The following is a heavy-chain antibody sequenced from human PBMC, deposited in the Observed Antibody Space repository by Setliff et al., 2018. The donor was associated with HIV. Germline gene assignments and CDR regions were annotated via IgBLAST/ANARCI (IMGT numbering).Heavy chain of an antibody. V-gene: IGHV1-2*06. J-gene: IGHJ4*02. D-gene: IGHD3-10*01. CDR1: GYSFIEYY. Sequence: VSVKVSCKTSGYSFIEYYINWVRQAPGQGLEWMGRINPDSGVTDYAQNFQGRVIMTRDTSTTTAYLEMNGLRYDDTAVYYCAREGGSASYGYWGQGTLVTVSS. CDR3: AREGGSASYGY. CDR2: INPDSGVT.